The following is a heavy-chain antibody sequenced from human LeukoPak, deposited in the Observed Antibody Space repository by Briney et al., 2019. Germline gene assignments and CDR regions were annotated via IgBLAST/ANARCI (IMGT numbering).Heavy chain of an antibody. J-gene: IGHJ4*02. CDR3: ARLASNWELDY. Sequence: PSETLSLTCTVSGGSISSRSHYWGWLRQPPGKGLEWIGTIYYSGSTYYSPSLKSRVTISVDTSKNQFSLKLSSVTAADTAVYYCARLASNWELDYWGQGTLVIVSS. V-gene: IGHV4-39*01. CDR1: GGSISSRSHY. D-gene: IGHD1-26*01. CDR2: IYYSGST.